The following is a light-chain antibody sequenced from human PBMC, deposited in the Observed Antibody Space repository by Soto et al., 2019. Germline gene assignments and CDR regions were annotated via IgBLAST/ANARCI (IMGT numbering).Light chain of an antibody. CDR1: QSVRNK. Sequence: ETAMTQSPGSLSVSPGETGTLSCRARQSVRNKLVWYQRKPGQSHRLLISDAYTRATGMQGRFSGSGSGTEFTLPIRSLPSEDFAVYYCQQYNYWPWTLGQGTKVDIK. CDR3: QQYNYWPWT. J-gene: IGKJ1*01. CDR2: DAY. V-gene: IGKV3-15*01.